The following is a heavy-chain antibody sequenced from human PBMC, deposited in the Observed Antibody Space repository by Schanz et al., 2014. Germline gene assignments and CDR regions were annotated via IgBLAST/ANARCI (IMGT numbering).Heavy chain of an antibody. V-gene: IGHV1-18*01. J-gene: IGHJ4*02. Sequence: QVQLVQSEAAVKKPGASVKVSCKASGYFFSSYGISWVRQAPGQGLEWMGWISPYNGNTKYAEKLEDRVTMTTDISPSTAYMQLRSLTSDDTAVYYCARVVRSDYLSELDFWGQGTQVIVSS. CDR1: GYFFSSYG. D-gene: IGHD4-17*01. CDR3: ARVVRSDYLSELDF. CDR2: ISPYNGNT.